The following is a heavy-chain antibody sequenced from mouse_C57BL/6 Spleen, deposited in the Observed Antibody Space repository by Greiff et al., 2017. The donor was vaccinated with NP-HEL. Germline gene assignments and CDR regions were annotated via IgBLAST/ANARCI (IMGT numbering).Heavy chain of an antibody. Sequence: EVKLVESGGGLVQPGGSLKLSCAASGFTFSDYGMAWVRQAPRKGPEWVAFISNLAYSIYYADTVTGRFTISRENAKNTLYLEMSSLRSEDTAMYYCARQAQLGRGGYFDVWGTGTTVTVSS. CDR1: GFTFSDYG. J-gene: IGHJ1*03. D-gene: IGHD4-1*02. CDR3: ARQAQLGRGGYFDV. CDR2: ISNLAYSI. V-gene: IGHV5-15*01.